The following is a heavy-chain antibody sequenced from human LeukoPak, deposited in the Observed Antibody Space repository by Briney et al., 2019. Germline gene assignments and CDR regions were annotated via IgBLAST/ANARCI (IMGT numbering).Heavy chain of an antibody. CDR1: GFNFSSYF. CDR3: ARYCSGLSCYSGLY. V-gene: IGHV3-23*01. Sequence: GGSLRLSCAASGFNFSSYFFSWVRQAPGKGLEWVSSISGSGGNTYYPDSVKGRFTVSRDNSKDTLFLQMNSLRAEDTAVYHCARYCSGLSCYSGLYWGQGTLVTVSS. J-gene: IGHJ4*02. CDR2: ISGSGGNT. D-gene: IGHD2-15*01.